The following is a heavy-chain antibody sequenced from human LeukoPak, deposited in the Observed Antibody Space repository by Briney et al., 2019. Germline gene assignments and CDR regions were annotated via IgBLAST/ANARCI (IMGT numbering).Heavy chain of an antibody. CDR3: ARDRYYYDSSGYYYYYYYYMDV. J-gene: IGHJ6*03. V-gene: IGHV3-7*01. CDR1: GFTFSTYW. Sequence: GGSLRLSCAASGFTFSTYWMSWVRQAPGKGLEWVANIKQDGSEKYYVDSVKGRFTISRDNAKNSLYLQMNSLRAEDTAVYYCARDRYYYDSSGYYYYYYYYMDVWGKGTKVTISS. D-gene: IGHD3-22*01. CDR2: IKQDGSEK.